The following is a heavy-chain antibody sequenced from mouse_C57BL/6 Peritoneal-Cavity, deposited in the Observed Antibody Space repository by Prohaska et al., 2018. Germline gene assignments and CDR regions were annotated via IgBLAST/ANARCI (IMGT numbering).Heavy chain of an antibody. Sequence: EVYLLQSGGGLVQPGGSLKLSCAASGIDFSRYWMSWVRRAPGKGLEWIGKINPDSSTINYAPSLKNKYIIYRDNAKNTPDLQMIKVGAEDTSLYECAREVTGEAMDYWGQRPSVTVSS. V-gene: IGHV4-1*01. J-gene: IGHJ4*01. CDR3: AREVTGEAMDY. CDR2: INPDSSTI. CDR1: GIDFSRYW. D-gene: IGHD2-2*01.